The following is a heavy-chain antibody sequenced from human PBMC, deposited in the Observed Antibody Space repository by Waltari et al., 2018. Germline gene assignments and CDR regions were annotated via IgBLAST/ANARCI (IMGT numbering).Heavy chain of an antibody. J-gene: IGHJ3*02. V-gene: IGHV5-51*01. CDR1: GYSFTSYW. CDR3: ARGLVVTRGYDAFDI. D-gene: IGHD2-21*02. Sequence: EVQLVQSGAEVKKPGESLKIYCAGSGYSFTSYWIGWVRQMPGKGLEWMGIIYPGDFDTRYSPSFQGQVTISADKSISTAYLQWSSLKASDTAMYYCARGLVVTRGYDAFDIWGQGTMVTVSS. CDR2: IYPGDFDT.